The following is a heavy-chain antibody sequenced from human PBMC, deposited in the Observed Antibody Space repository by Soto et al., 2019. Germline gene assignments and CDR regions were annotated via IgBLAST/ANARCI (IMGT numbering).Heavy chain of an antibody. Sequence: SVKVSCKASGYTFRSYAISWVRQAPGQGLEWMGGIIPIFGTANYAQKFQGRVTITADESTSTAYMELSSLRSEDTAVDYCAGGIAIRGYYYYYYGMDVWGQGTTVTVSS. D-gene: IGHD2-21*01. CDR3: AGGIAIRGYYYYYYGMDV. J-gene: IGHJ6*02. V-gene: IGHV1-69*13. CDR1: GYTFRSYA. CDR2: IIPIFGTA.